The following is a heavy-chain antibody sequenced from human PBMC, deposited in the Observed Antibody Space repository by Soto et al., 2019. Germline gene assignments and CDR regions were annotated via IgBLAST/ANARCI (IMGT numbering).Heavy chain of an antibody. CDR3: ARTDSYYDILKPYYYYYMDV. V-gene: IGHV3-48*01. CDR1: GFTFSSYS. CDR2: ISSSSSTK. D-gene: IGHD3-9*01. J-gene: IGHJ6*03. Sequence: GGSLRLSCAASGFTFSSYSMNWVRQAPGKGLEWVSYISSSSSTKYYADSVKGRFTISRDNAKNSLYLQMNSLRAEDTAVYYCARTDSYYDILKPYYYYYMDVWGKGTTVTVSS.